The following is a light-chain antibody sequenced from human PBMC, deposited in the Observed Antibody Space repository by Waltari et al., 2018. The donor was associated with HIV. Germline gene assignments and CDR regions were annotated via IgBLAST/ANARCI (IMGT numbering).Light chain of an antibody. J-gene: IGLJ2*01. CDR3: AAWDDSLSGHLI. CDR2: RNN. Sequence: QSVLTQPPSLSATPGQTFTIPCSARSSNTRRHYLFLYQHLPGAAPTLLIYRNNQRPSGVPDRFSGSKSGTSASLAISGLRSEDEAEYYCAAWDDSLSGHLIFGGGTKLTV. CDR1: SSNTRRHY. V-gene: IGLV1-47*01.